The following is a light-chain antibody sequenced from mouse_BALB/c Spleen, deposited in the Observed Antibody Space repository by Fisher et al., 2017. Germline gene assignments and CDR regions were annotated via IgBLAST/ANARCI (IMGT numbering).Light chain of an antibody. CDR2: YAS. CDR3: QQSNEDPPT. V-gene: IGKV5-43*01. CDR1: QSISNN. J-gene: IGKJ5*01. Sequence: DIVMTQSTATLSVTPGDSVSLSCRASQSISNNLHWYQQKSHESPRLLIKYASQSISGIPSRFSGSGSRTDFTLTINPVEADDVATYYCQQSNEDPPTFGAGTKLELK.